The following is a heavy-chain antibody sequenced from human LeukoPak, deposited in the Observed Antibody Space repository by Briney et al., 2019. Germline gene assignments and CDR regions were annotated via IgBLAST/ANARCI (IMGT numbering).Heavy chain of an antibody. J-gene: IGHJ4*02. CDR1: GGTFSSYA. CDR3: ARVPAYDYVWGSYRPGGDYFDY. Sequence: SVKVSCKASGGTFSSYAISWVRQAPGQGLEWMGRIIPILGIANYAQKFQGRVTITADKSTSTAYMELSSLRSEDTAVYYCARVPAYDYVWGSYRPGGDYFDYWGQGTLVTVSS. CDR2: IIPILGIA. V-gene: IGHV1-69*04. D-gene: IGHD3-16*02.